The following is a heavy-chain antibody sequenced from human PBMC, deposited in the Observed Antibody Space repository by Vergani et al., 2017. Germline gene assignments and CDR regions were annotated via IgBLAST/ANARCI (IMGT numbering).Heavy chain of an antibody. CDR1: GFTFSSYA. CDR2: ISGSGGST. D-gene: IGHD1-26*01. CDR3: AKPPAGYRGSYYYFDY. J-gene: IGHJ4*02. Sequence: EVLLVESGGGLVQPGGSLRLSCAASGFTFSSYAMSWVRQAPGKGLEWVSAISGSGGSTYYADSVKGRFTISRDNSKTTLYLQMDSLRAEDTAVYFCAKPPAGYRGSYYYFDYWGQGTLVTVSS. V-gene: IGHV3-23*04.